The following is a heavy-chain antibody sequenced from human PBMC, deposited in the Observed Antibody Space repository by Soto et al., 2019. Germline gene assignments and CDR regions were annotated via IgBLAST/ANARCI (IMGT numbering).Heavy chain of an antibody. D-gene: IGHD6-25*01. CDR3: ARDIPKFRRLTHDAFDI. V-gene: IGHV3-7*01. CDR1: GFTFSSYW. J-gene: IGHJ3*02. CDR2: IKQDGSEK. Sequence: ESGGGLVQPGGSLRLSCAASGFTFSSYWMSWVRQAPGKGLEWVANIKQDGSEKYYVDSVKGRFTISRDNAKNSLYLQMNSLRAEDTAVYYCARDIPKFRRLTHDAFDIWGQGTMVTVSS.